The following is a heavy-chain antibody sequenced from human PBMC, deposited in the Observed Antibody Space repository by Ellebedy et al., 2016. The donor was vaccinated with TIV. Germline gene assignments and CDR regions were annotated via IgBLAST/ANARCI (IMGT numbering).Heavy chain of an antibody. Sequence: AASVKVSCKASGYTFSSYGISWVRQAPGQGLEWMGGIIHIFGSPKYARMFQGRVTITADESTTTAYMELSSLRSEDTAVNYCTVGLFDPWGQGTLVTVSS. V-gene: IGHV1-69*13. CDR1: GYTFSSYG. CDR2: IIHIFGSP. D-gene: IGHD3-10*01. CDR3: TVGLFDP. J-gene: IGHJ5*02.